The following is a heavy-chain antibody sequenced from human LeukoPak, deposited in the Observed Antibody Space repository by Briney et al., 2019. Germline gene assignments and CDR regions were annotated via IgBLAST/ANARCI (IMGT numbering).Heavy chain of an antibody. Sequence: EASVKVSCKASGYTFTAYCIQWVRQAPGQGLEWMGTIRPGDTRTTYAQKFQGRVTMTWDMSTTTGYMELSSLRSEDTAVYYCVREKSGGTYDYWGQGTLVTVSP. D-gene: IGHD1-1*01. V-gene: IGHV1-46*01. CDR3: VREKSGGTYDY. CDR2: IRPGDTRT. J-gene: IGHJ4*02. CDR1: GYTFTAYC.